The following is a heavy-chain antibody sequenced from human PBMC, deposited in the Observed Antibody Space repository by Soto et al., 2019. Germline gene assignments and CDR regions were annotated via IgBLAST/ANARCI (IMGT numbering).Heavy chain of an antibody. Sequence: PSETLSLTCAVSGGSISSGGYSWSWIRQPPGKGLEWIGYIYHSGSTNYNPSLKSRVTISVDTSKNQFSLKLSSVTAADTAVYYCALAPPGTSFIDYWGQGTLVTLSS. D-gene: IGHD6-13*01. CDR3: ALAPPGTSFIDY. J-gene: IGHJ4*02. CDR1: GGSISSGGYS. CDR2: IYHSGST. V-gene: IGHV4-30-2*02.